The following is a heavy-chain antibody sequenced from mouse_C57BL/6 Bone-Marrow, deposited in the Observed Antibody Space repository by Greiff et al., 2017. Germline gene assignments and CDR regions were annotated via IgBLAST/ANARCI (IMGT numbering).Heavy chain of an antibody. CDR3: ARRFYYYDYFDY. V-gene: IGHV1-12*01. Sequence: QVQLQQSGAELVRPGASVKMSCKASGYTFTSYNLHWVKQTPRQGLEWIGAIYPGNGDTSYNQKFKGKATLTVDKSSSTAYMQLRSLTSEDSAVYFCARRFYYYDYFDYWGQGTTLTVSS. CDR1: GYTFTSYN. D-gene: IGHD1-1*01. J-gene: IGHJ2*01. CDR2: IYPGNGDT.